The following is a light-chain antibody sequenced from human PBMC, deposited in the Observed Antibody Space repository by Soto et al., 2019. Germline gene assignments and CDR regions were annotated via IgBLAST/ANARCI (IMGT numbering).Light chain of an antibody. CDR2: RIS. CDR3: QQHYQWPIT. Sequence: EIVLTQSPDLLSVSPVERASISFRASHTVGASLAWYQQRPGQAPRLLFYRISTRATGIPARFSGSGSGTEFTLTINSLQSEDFAVYYCQQHYQWPITFGQGTRLEIK. J-gene: IGKJ5*01. CDR1: HTVGAS. V-gene: IGKV3D-15*01.